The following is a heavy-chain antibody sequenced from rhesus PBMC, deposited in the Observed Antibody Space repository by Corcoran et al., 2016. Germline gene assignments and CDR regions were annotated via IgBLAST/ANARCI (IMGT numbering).Heavy chain of an antibody. Sequence: QVQLQESGPGLVKPSETLSLTCAVSGGAFSGYYWGWIRQPPGKGREWIGYISGSGGSTDYHPSLKSRVTISTDTSKNQFSLNLSSVTAADTAVYYCARDSRVNYWGQGVLVTVSS. D-gene: IGHD4-17*01. CDR3: ARDSRVNY. V-gene: IGHV4-165*01. CDR1: GGAFSGYY. CDR2: ISGSGGST. J-gene: IGHJ4*01.